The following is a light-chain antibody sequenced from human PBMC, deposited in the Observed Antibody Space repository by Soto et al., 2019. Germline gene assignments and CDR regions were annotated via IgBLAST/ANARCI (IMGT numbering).Light chain of an antibody. CDR1: HTISSSY. Sequence: EIVLTQSPGTLSLSPGERATLSCRASHTISSSYLAWYQQKPGQAPRLLMYGISRRATGTPDRFSGSGSGTDFTLTITRLEPEDFAVYYCQQYVTSSPRTFGQGTKVEIK. V-gene: IGKV3-20*01. CDR2: GIS. CDR3: QQYVTSSPRT. J-gene: IGKJ1*01.